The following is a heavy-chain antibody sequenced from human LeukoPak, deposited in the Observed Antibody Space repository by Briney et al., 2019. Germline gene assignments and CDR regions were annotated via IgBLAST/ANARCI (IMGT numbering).Heavy chain of an antibody. CDR3: AKNADYYGSGSCAQGYYGVDV. CDR1: GFTFSSYG. Sequence: GRSLRLSCAASGFTFSSYGMHWVRQAPGKGLEWVAVISYDGSNKYYADSVKGRFTISRDNSKNTLYLQMNSLRAEDTAVYYCAKNADYYGSGSCAQGYYGVDVWGKGTTVTVSS. V-gene: IGHV3-30*18. D-gene: IGHD3-10*01. CDR2: ISYDGSNK. J-gene: IGHJ6*04.